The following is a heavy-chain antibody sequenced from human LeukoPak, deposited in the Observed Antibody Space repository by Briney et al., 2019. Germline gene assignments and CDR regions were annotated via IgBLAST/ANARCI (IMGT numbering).Heavy chain of an antibody. J-gene: IGHJ4*02. CDR3: ARDYYGDYVFDY. CDR2: ISSSSTYI. CDR1: GFTFVTYS. Sequence: PGGSLRLSCAASGFTFVTYSMNWVRQAPGKGLEWVSSISSSSTYIYYADSVKGRFTISRDNAKNSLYLQMHSLRAEDTAEYYCARDYYGDYVFDYWGQGTLVTVSS. V-gene: IGHV3-21*01. D-gene: IGHD4-17*01.